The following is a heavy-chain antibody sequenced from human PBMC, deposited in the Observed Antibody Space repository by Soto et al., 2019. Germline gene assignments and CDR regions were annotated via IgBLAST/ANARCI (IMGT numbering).Heavy chain of an antibody. V-gene: IGHV3-30*18. CDR3: VKERLAVSYRWDK. D-gene: IGHD3-16*02. Sequence: QVQLVESGGGVVQPGRSLRLSCAASGFIFNNSGMPWVRQAPGKGLEWVSVISSDGSETYYGASAKGRFTISRDNSKNMLYLETHSVRFEDTAVYYCVKERLAVSYRWDKWGQGTLVTVSS. CDR1: GFIFNNSG. J-gene: IGHJ4*02. CDR2: ISSDGSET.